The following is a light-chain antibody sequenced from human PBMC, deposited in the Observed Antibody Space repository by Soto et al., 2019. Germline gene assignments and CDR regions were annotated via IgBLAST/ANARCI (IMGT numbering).Light chain of an antibody. V-gene: IGKV1-5*01. CDR2: DAS. J-gene: IGKJ4*01. CDR1: QSISSW. CDR3: QQYNSYSVT. Sequence: DIQMTQSPSTLSASVGDRVTITCRASQSISSWLAWHQQKPGKAPKLLIYDASSLESGVPSRFSGSGSGTEFTLTISSLQPDDFATYYCQQYNSYSVTFGGGTKVEIK.